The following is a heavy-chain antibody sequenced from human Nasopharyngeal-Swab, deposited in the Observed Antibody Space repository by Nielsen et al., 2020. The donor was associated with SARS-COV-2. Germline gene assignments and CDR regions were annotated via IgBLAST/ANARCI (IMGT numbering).Heavy chain of an antibody. Sequence: WIRQPPGRGLEWIAEINRSGSTNYNPSLKSRVTISVDTSKNQFSLKLSSVTAADTAVYYCASGGVNANTIFGVVIPPLWYYYGMDVWGQGTTVTVSS. CDR3: ASGGVNANTIFGVVIPPLWYYYGMDV. CDR2: INRSGST. V-gene: IGHV4-34*01. D-gene: IGHD3-3*01. J-gene: IGHJ6*02.